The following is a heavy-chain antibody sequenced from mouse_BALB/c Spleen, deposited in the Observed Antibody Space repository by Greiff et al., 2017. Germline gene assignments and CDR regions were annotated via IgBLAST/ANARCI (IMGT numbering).Heavy chain of an antibody. D-gene: IGHD1-1*01. J-gene: IGHJ2*01. CDR1: GFTFSSYA. CDR2: ISSGGST. V-gene: IGHV5-6-5*01. Sequence: EVQGVESGGGLVKPGGSLKLSCAASGFTFSSYAMSWVRQTPEKRLEWVASISSGGSTYYPDSVKGRFTISRDNARNILYLQMSSLRSEDTAMYYCARVPYYYGSSPYYFDYWGQGTTLTVSS. CDR3: ARVPYYYGSSPYYFDY.